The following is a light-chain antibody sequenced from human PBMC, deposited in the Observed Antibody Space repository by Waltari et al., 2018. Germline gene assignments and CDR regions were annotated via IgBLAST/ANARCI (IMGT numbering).Light chain of an antibody. CDR1: NSNLGATP. CDR3: AAWDGSLNNPL. V-gene: IGLV1-44*01. J-gene: IGLJ2*01. CDR2: RDR. Sequence: SFLTPPPSPSGTPGPGVPISWSGINSNLGATPFNWDQQFPGMAPKLLIYRDRQRPSGVPDRFSGSKSGTSASLAISELQSDDEAEYYCAAWDGSLNNPLFGGGTKLTVL.